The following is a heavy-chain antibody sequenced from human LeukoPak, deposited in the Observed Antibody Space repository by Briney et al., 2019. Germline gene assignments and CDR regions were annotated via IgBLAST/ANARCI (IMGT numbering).Heavy chain of an antibody. CDR3: ARSPGIAAAPLIFDY. Sequence: SETLSLTCTVSGGSISSYYWSWIRQPPGKGLEWIGYIYYSGSTNYNPSLKSRVTIPVDTSKNQFSLKLSSVTAADTAVYYCARSPGIAAAPLIFDYWGQGTLVTVSS. V-gene: IGHV4-59*08. J-gene: IGHJ4*02. CDR2: IYYSGST. D-gene: IGHD6-13*01. CDR1: GGSISSYY.